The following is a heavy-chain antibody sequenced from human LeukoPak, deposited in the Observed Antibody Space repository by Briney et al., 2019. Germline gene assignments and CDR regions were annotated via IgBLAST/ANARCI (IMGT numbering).Heavy chain of an antibody. CDR3: ARGLHYYYYVMDV. Sequence: GGSLRLSCAASVFTFSSYTLHWVRQAPGKGLEWVAVNGSNKYYADSVKGRFTISRDNSKNTLYLQMNSLRAEDTAVYYCARGLHYYYYVMDVWGQGTTVTVSS. V-gene: IGHV3-30-3*01. J-gene: IGHJ6*02. CDR1: VFTFSSYT. CDR2: NGSNK. D-gene: IGHD3-10*01.